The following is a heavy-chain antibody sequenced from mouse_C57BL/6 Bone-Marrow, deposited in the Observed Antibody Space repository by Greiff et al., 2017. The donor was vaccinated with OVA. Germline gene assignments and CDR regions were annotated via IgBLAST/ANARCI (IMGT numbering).Heavy chain of an antibody. CDR3: TRAYYYGSWYFDV. D-gene: IGHD1-1*01. V-gene: IGHV5-9-1*02. CDR1: GFTFSSYA. CDR2: ISSGGDYI. Sequence: EVQGVESGEGLVKPGGSLKLSCAASGFTFSSYAMSWVRQTPEKRLEWVAYISSGGDYIYYADTVKGRFTISRDNARNTLYLQMSSLKSEDTAMYYCTRAYYYGSWYFDVWGTGTTVTVSS. J-gene: IGHJ1*03.